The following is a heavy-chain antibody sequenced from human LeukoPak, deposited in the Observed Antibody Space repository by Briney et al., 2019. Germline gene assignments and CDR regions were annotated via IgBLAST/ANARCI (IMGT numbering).Heavy chain of an antibody. Sequence: PGRSLRLSCAASGFTFSSYAMHWVSQAPGKGLEWVAVISYDGSNKYYADSVKGRFTISRDNSKNTLYLQMNSLRAEDTAVYYCARGSHYLDYWGQGTLVTVSS. CDR2: ISYDGSNK. D-gene: IGHD3-10*01. J-gene: IGHJ4*02. V-gene: IGHV3-30-3*01. CDR3: ARGSHYLDY. CDR1: GFTFSSYA.